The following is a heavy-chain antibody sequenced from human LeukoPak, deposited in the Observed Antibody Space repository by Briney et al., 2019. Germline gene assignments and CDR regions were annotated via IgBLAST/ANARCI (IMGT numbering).Heavy chain of an antibody. CDR2: ISYSGSI. V-gene: IGHV4-39*01. Sequence: SETLSLTCTVSGGSISSRPYYWGWVRQPPGQGLAWIGSISYSGSIHYNPSLKSRVTISVDTSRNHFSLRLSSVTAADTAVYYCATLEIGDYYFDYWGQGTLVTVSS. J-gene: IGHJ4*02. D-gene: IGHD3-16*01. CDR1: GGSISSRPYY. CDR3: ATLEIGDYYFDY.